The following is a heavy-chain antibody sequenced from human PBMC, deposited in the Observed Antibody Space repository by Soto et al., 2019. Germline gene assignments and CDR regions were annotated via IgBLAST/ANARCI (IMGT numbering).Heavy chain of an antibody. V-gene: IGHV3-48*03. J-gene: IGHJ4*02. CDR2: ISSSGSTI. Sequence: PGGSLRLSCAASGFTFSSYEMNWVRQAPGKGLEWVSYISSSGSTIYYADSVKGRFTISRDNAKNSLYLQMNSLRAEDTAVYYCARAVRYSYGTQHFDYWGQGTLVTVSS. CDR3: ARAVRYSYGTQHFDY. D-gene: IGHD5-18*01. CDR1: GFTFSSYE.